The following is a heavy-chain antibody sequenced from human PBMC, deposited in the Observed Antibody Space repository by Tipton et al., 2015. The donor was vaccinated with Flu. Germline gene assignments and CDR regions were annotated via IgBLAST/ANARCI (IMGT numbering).Heavy chain of an antibody. D-gene: IGHD3-10*01. CDR3: ARDWSGTELGAFDI. J-gene: IGHJ3*02. Sequence: LRLSCTVSGGSISPYFWSWIRQPPAKGLEWIGYINYNGNTNYNPSLKSRLSMSIDTSKSQVSLKLNSVAAADTAMYYCARDWSGTELGAFDIWGQGTMVTVSS. CDR1: GGSISPYF. V-gene: IGHV4-59*01. CDR2: INYNGNT.